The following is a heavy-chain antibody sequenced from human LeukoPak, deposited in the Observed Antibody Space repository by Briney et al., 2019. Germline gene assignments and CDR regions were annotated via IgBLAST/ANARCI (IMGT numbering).Heavy chain of an antibody. CDR3: AKDQLLWFGELLSSSFDY. Sequence: GGSLRLSCAASGFTFSSYAMSWVRQAPGKGLEWVSAISGSGGSTYYADSVKGRFTISRDNSKNTLYLQMNSLRAEDTAVYYCAKDQLLWFGELLSSSFDYWGQGTLVTVSS. CDR2: ISGSGGST. CDR1: GFTFSSYA. J-gene: IGHJ4*02. V-gene: IGHV3-23*01. D-gene: IGHD3-10*01.